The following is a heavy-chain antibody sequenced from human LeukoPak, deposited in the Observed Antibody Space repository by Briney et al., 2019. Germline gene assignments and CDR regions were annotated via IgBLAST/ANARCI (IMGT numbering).Heavy chain of an antibody. D-gene: IGHD5-18*01. CDR3: ARLGAVDTAMVPISYFDY. J-gene: IGHJ4*02. Sequence: SETLSLTCAVYGGSFSGYYWSWIRQPPGKGLEWIGEINHSGSTNYNPSLKSRVTISVDTSKNQFSLKLSSVTAADTAVYYCARLGAVDTAMVPISYFDYWGQGTLVTVSS. CDR1: GGSFSGYY. CDR2: INHSGST. V-gene: IGHV4-34*01.